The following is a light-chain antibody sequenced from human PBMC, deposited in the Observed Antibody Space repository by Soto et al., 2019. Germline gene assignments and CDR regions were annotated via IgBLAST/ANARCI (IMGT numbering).Light chain of an antibody. CDR1: SSDVGGYNE. J-gene: IGLJ2*01. V-gene: IGLV2-14*03. Sequence: QSALTQPASVSGSPGQSTTISCTGTSSDVGGYNEVSWYQQRPGKAPKLMIYDVSNRPSGVSNRFSASKSGNTASLTISELQAEDEAYYYCGSHAAGSTLIFGGGTKVTVL. CDR3: GSHAAGSTLI. CDR2: DVS.